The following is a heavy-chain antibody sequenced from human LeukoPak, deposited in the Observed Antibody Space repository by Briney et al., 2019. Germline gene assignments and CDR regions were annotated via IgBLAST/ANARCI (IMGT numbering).Heavy chain of an antibody. CDR3: ARDWGYYYYYGMDV. D-gene: IGHD3-16*01. CDR2: ISSSSSYI. Sequence: GGSLRLSCAASGFTFSSYSMNWVRQAPGEGVEWVSSISSSSSYIYYADPVKGRFTISRDNAKTSLYLQMNSLRAEDTAVYYCARDWGYYYYYGMDVWGQGTTVTVSS. V-gene: IGHV3-21*01. J-gene: IGHJ6*02. CDR1: GFTFSSYS.